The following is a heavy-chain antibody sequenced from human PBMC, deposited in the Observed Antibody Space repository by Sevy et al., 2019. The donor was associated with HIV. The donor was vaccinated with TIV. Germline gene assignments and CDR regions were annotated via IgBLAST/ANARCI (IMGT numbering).Heavy chain of an antibody. CDR2: ISSGSSSI. D-gene: IGHD3-3*01. CDR3: ARGPSIFGDVDGLNI. J-gene: IGHJ3*02. V-gene: IGHV3-48*01. Sequence: GGSLRLSCAASGFRFDRYSMNWVRQAPGKGLEWVSYISSGSSSINYADSVKDRFTISRDNAKKSLFLQMNSLRAEDTGVYYCARGPSIFGDVDGLNIWGQGTMVTVSS. CDR1: GFRFDRYS.